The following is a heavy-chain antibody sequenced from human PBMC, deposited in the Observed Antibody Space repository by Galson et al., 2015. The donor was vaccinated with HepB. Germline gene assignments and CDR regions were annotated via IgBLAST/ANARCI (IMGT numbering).Heavy chain of an antibody. J-gene: IGHJ5*02. V-gene: IGHV1-2*02. CDR1: GFTFTGYY. D-gene: IGHD5-12*01. CDR2: INPNSGGT. CDR3: ARESGDIGGGVLDP. Sequence: SVKVSCKASGFTFTGYYMHWVRQAPGQGLEWMGWINPNSGGTNYAQKFQGRVTMTRDTSISTAYMELSRLRSDDTAVYYCARESGDIGGGVLDPWGQGTLVTVSS.